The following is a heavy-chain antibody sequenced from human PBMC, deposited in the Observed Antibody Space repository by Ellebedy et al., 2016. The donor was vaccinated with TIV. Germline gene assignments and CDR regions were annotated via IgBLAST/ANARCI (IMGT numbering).Heavy chain of an antibody. J-gene: IGHJ6*02. V-gene: IGHV1-69*04. D-gene: IGHD6-19*01. CDR3: ARAGRSSGWSYGMDV. CDR2: IIPIIGMA. CDR1: GGTFSTYA. Sequence: ASVKVSCKDSGGTFSTYAFNWVRQAPGQGLDWMGRIIPIIGMANYAQRFLGRVTIIADTSTSTAYMELSSLRSDDTAVYYCARAGRSSGWSYGMDVWGQGTTVTVSS.